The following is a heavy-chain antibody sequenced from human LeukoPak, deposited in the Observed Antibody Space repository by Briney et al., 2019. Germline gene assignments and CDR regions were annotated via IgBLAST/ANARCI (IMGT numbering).Heavy chain of an antibody. J-gene: IGHJ4*02. V-gene: IGHV3-21*01. Sequence: AGSLRLSCAASGFTFSSYSMNWVRQAPGKGLEWVSSISSSSSYIYYADSVKGRFTISRDNAKNSLYLQMNSLRAEDTAVYYCARRLYYDSSGYYNTSFDYWGQRALVTDSS. CDR2: ISSSSSYI. D-gene: IGHD3-22*01. CDR3: ARRLYYDSSGYYNTSFDY. CDR1: GFTFSSYS.